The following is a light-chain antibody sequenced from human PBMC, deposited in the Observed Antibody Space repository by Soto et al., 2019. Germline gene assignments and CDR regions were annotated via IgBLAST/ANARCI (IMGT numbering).Light chain of an antibody. CDR1: QSISSY. J-gene: IGKJ5*01. CDR2: AAS. CDR3: QRSYSTAIT. V-gene: IGKV1-39*01. Sequence: DSQMTQSPSSLSASVGDSVTITCRASQSISSYLNWYQQKPGKAPKLLIYAASSLQSGVPSRFSGSGSGTDFTLTISSMQPEEVATSDCQRSYSTAITFGQGKRLETK.